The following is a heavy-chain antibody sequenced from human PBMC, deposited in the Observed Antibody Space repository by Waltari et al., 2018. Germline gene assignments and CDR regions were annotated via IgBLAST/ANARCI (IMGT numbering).Heavy chain of an antibody. CDR2: MNTNSGNT. Sequence: QVQLVQSGAEVKKPGASVKVSCKASGYTFTSYDINWVQQATGQGLEWMGWMNTNSGNTGYAQKVQGRVTITRNTSISTAYMELSSLRSEDTAVYYCARGGITMVQGDRWFDPWGQGTLVTVSS. CDR3: ARGGITMVQGDRWFDP. V-gene: IGHV1-8*03. J-gene: IGHJ5*02. D-gene: IGHD3-10*01. CDR1: GYTFTSYD.